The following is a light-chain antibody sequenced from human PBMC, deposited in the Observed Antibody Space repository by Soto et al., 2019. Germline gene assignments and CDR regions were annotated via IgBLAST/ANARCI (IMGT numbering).Light chain of an antibody. CDR1: QSVGSNF. V-gene: IGKV3-20*01. Sequence: VLTQAPGALSLSPVERPTLPCIASQSVGSNFLAWYQQKPGQAPRLLIYGASNRATGIPDRFSGSGSGTDFTLSISNLQPEDFAHYFCHQTYSTPGTFGQGTKVDNK. CDR3: HQTYSTPGT. CDR2: GAS. J-gene: IGKJ1*01.